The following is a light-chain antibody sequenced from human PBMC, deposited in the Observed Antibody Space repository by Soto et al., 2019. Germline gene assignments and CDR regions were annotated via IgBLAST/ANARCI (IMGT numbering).Light chain of an antibody. J-gene: IGLJ1*01. CDR1: SSDVGGYNY. Sequence: QSVLTQPASVSGSPGQSITISCTGTSSDVGGYNYVSWYQQHPDKAPKLMIYDVSNRPSGVSNRFSGSKSGNTASLTISGLQAEDEADYYCSSYTSSSTLCVFGTGTKVTV. CDR2: DVS. V-gene: IGLV2-14*01. CDR3: SSYTSSSTLCV.